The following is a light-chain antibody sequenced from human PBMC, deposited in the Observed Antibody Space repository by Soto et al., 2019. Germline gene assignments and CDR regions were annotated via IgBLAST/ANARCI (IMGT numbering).Light chain of an antibody. J-gene: IGLJ2*01. V-gene: IGLV2-11*01. CDR3: CSYAGSYTML. Sequence: QSALTQPRSVSGSPGQSVTISCTGTSSDVGIYNYVSWYHQSPGKAPKLIIYDVTKRPSGVPDRFSGSKSGNTASLTISGLQAEDEADYYCCSYAGSYTMLFGGGTKLTVL. CDR1: SSDVGIYNY. CDR2: DVT.